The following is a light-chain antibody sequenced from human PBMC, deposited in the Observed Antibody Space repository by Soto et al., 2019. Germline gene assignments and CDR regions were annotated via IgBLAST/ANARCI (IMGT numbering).Light chain of an antibody. V-gene: IGKV3-11*01. CDR3: QQGSSWTRT. J-gene: IGKJ1*01. Sequence: EIVLTQSPATLSLSPGDRATLACRASQSVSTYLPWYQQKPGQAPRVVIYDASNRATGIPPRFSGSGSGTDFTITISSLLPEDIAVYYSQQGSSWTRTFGQGTEV. CDR2: DAS. CDR1: QSVSTY.